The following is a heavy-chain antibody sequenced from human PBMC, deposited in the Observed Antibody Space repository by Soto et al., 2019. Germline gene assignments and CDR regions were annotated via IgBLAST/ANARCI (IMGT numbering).Heavy chain of an antibody. J-gene: IGHJ4*02. V-gene: IGHV1-69*08. CDR1: GGTFSSYT. Sequence: QVQLVQSGAEVKKPGSSVKVSCKASGGTFSSYTISWVRQAPGQGLEWMGRIIPILGIANYAQKFQGRVTITADKSTSTAYMELSSLRSEDTAVYYCARDEAYCGGDCYLFDYWGQGTLVTVSS. CDR2: IIPILGIA. CDR3: ARDEAYCGGDCYLFDY. D-gene: IGHD2-21*02.